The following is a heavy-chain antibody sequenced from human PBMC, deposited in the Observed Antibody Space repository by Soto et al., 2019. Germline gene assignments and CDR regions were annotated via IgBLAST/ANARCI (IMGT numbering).Heavy chain of an antibody. CDR3: AKSDGYGDS. D-gene: IGHD5-12*01. Sequence: GGSLRLSCAAFGFTFSTNSMAWVRQTPGKGLEWVSCISVGGGRTYYLDSVKGRFTISSDTAKNVVYLQMNSLMADGATVYSSAKSDGYGDSWGQGTLVTVSS. CDR2: ISVGGGRT. V-gene: IGHV3-23*01. J-gene: IGHJ5*01. CDR1: GFTFSTNS.